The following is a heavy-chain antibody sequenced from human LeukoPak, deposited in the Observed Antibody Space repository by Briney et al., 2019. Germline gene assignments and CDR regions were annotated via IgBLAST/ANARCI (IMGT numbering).Heavy chain of an antibody. Sequence: SQTLSLNCVISGDSVSSNRAAWNWIRQSPSKGLEWLGRTYYWSKWYNDYAVSVKSRITINPDTSKNQFSLQLNSVTPEDTAVYYCARGRKDRWVPSMDVWGQGTTVTVSS. CDR1: GDSVSSNRAA. CDR3: ARGRKDRWVPSMDV. D-gene: IGHD6-13*01. CDR2: TYYWSKWYN. V-gene: IGHV6-1*01. J-gene: IGHJ6*02.